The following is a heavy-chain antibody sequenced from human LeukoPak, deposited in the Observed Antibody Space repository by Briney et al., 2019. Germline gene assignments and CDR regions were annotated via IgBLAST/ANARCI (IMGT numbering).Heavy chain of an antibody. Sequence: KPGGSLRLSCAASGFTFSNAWMSWVRQAPGKGLEWVGRIKSKTDGGTTDYAAPVKGRFTISRDDPKNTLYLQMNSLKTEDTAVYYCTTDRLYCSSTSCYMSYWGQGTLVTVSS. J-gene: IGHJ4*02. CDR2: IKSKTDGGTT. CDR1: GFTFSNAW. CDR3: TTDRLYCSSTSCYMSY. D-gene: IGHD2-2*02. V-gene: IGHV3-15*01.